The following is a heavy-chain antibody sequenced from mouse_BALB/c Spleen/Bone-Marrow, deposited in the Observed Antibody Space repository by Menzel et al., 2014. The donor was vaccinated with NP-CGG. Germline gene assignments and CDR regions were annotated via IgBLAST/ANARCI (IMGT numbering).Heavy chain of an antibody. J-gene: IGHJ3*01. V-gene: IGHV5-12-2*01. Sequence: DVKLVESGGGLVQPGGSLKLSCAASGFTFSGYTMSWVRQTPEKRLEWAAFITNGGGNTYYPDTVKCRFTISRDNAKNTLYLQMSSLKSEDTAIYYCTTLTGTSYWGQGTLVTVSA. CDR3: TTLTGTSY. D-gene: IGHD4-1*01. CDR1: GFTFSGYT. CDR2: ITNGGGNT.